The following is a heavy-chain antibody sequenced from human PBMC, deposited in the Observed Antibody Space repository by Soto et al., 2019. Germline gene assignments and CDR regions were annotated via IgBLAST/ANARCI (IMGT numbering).Heavy chain of an antibody. J-gene: IGHJ4*02. Sequence: ETLSLTCAVYGGSFSGYYWSWIRQPPGKGLEWIGEINHSGSTNYNPSLKSRVIISVDTSKNQFSLKLSSVTAADTAVYYCARGRRYSYGYAHFDYWGQGTLVTVSS. CDR3: ARGRRYSYGYAHFDY. D-gene: IGHD5-18*01. CDR2: INHSGST. CDR1: GGSFSGYY. V-gene: IGHV4-34*01.